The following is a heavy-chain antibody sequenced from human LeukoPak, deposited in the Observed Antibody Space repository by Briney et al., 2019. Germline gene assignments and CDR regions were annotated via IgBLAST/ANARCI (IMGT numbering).Heavy chain of an antibody. D-gene: IGHD3/OR15-3a*01. V-gene: IGHV3-21*04. CDR2: ISGSGVDT. J-gene: IGHJ5*02. CDR1: GFTFSSYA. Sequence: PGGSLRLSCAVSGFTFSSYAMSWVRQAPGKGLEWVSSISGSGVDTQYADSVKGRFTISRDNAKNSLYLQMNSLRAADTAVYYCARVGPPSNWFDPWGQGTLVTLSS. CDR3: ARVGPPSNWFDP.